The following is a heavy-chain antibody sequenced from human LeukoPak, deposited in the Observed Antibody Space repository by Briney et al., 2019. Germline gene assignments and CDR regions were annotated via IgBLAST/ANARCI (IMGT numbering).Heavy chain of an antibody. CDR2: INPNSGGT. V-gene: IGHV1-2*02. D-gene: IGHD6-6*01. CDR3: ARGSIAARHFQH. CDR1: GGTFSSYA. J-gene: IGHJ1*01. Sequence: ASVKISCKASGGTFSSYAISWVRQAPGQGLEWMGWINPNSGGTNYAQKFQGRVTMTRDTSISTAYMELSRLRSDDTAVYYCARGSIAARHFQHWGQGTLVTVSS.